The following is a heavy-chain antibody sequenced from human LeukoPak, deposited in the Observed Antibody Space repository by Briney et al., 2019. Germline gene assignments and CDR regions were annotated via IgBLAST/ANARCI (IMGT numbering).Heavy chain of an antibody. V-gene: IGHV4-34*01. CDR1: GGSFSGYY. J-gene: IGHJ1*01. CDR2: INHSGST. Sequence: SETLSLTCAVYGGSFSGYYWSWIRQPPGKGLEWIGEINHSGSTNYNPSLKSRVTISVDTSKNQFSLKLSSVTAADTAVYYCARGPPVVVPATPHYFQHWGQGTLVTVSS. CDR3: ARGPPVVVPATPHYFQH. D-gene: IGHD2-2*01.